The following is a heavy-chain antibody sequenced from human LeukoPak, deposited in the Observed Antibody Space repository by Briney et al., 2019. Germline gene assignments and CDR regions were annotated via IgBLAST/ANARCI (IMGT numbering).Heavy chain of an antibody. CDR2: IYENGGTT. CDR3: AKGRYSSGWYYFDY. J-gene: IGHJ4*02. CDR1: GLTFRSHA. V-gene: IGHV3-23*01. Sequence: GGSLRLSCVGSGLTFRSHAMSWVRQAPEKGLEFVSGIYENGGTTYYADSVKGRFTISRDNSKNTLYLQMNSLRAEDTAVYYCAKGRYSSGWYYFDYWGQGTLVTVSS. D-gene: IGHD6-19*01.